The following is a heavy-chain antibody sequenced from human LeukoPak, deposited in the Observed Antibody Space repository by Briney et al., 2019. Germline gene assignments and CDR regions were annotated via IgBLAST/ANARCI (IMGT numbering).Heavy chain of an antibody. Sequence: GGSLRLFCAASGFTFRSYAMSWVRQAPGKGLEWVSGISGGGSTTYGVDSVKGRFTIFRDNSKNTLYPQMNSLRAEDTAVYYCTKGADSGSYNADYWGQGTLVTVSS. CDR2: ISGGGSTT. CDR3: TKGADSGSYNADY. J-gene: IGHJ4*02. V-gene: IGHV3-23*01. CDR1: GFTFRSYA. D-gene: IGHD1-26*01.